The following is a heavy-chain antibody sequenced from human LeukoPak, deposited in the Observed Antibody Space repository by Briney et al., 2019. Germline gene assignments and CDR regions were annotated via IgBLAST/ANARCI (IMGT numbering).Heavy chain of an antibody. V-gene: IGHV3-23*01. CDR2: ISGSGGSI. J-gene: IGHJ4*02. CDR3: AKVLVGATYYFDY. Sequence: GGSLRLSCAASGFTFSSYAMSWVRQAPGKGLEWVSAISGSGGSIYYADSVKGRFTISRDNSKNTLYLQMNSLRAEDTAVYYCAKVLVGATYYFDYWGQGTLVTVSS. D-gene: IGHD1-26*01. CDR1: GFTFSSYA.